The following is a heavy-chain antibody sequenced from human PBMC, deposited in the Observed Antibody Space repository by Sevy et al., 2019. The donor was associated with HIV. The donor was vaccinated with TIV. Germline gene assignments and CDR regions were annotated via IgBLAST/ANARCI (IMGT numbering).Heavy chain of an antibody. CDR1: GGSINSDH. CDR3: ARRNDFDI. V-gene: IGHV4-59*08. Sequence: SETLSLTCTVSGGSINSDHWNWIRQPPGKALEWIGYFYYTGGTNYNPSLKNRVTISVDRTKNQFSLKLTSVTAADTAVYYCARRNDFDIWGQGTMVTVSS. CDR2: FYYTGGT. J-gene: IGHJ3*02.